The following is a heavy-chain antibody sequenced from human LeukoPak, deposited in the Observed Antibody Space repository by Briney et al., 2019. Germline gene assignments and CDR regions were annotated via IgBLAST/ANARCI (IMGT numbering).Heavy chain of an antibody. Sequence: GGSLRLSCAASGFTFSTSAMNWVRQAPGKGLEWVSAISGSGGSTYYADSVKGRFTISRDNSKNTLYLQMNSLRAEDTAVYYCARHVLNSDYGEVLDYWGQGTLVTVSS. CDR3: ARHVLNSDYGEVLDY. CDR2: ISGSGGST. V-gene: IGHV3-23*01. CDR1: GFTFSTSA. J-gene: IGHJ4*02. D-gene: IGHD5-12*01.